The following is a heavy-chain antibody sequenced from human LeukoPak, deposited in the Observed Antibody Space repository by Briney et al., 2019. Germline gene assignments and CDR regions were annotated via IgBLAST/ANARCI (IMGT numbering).Heavy chain of an antibody. CDR3: ARVTDSSGWSWAFDI. D-gene: IGHD6-19*01. V-gene: IGHV1-18*03. CDR2: ISAYNGNT. CDR1: GYTFTSYG. J-gene: IGHJ3*02. Sequence: ASVKVSCKASGYTFTSYGISWVRQAPGQGLEWMGWISAYNGNTNYAQKLQGRVTMTTDTSTSTAYMELSSLRSEDMAVYYCARVTDSSGWSWAFDIWGQGTMVTVSS.